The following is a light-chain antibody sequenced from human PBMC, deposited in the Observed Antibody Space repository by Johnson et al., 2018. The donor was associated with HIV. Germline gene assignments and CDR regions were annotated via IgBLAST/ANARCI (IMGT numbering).Light chain of an antibody. V-gene: IGLV1-51*02. CDR1: SSNIGNNY. CDR2: ENN. Sequence: QSVLTQPPSVSAAPGQKVTIFCSGSSSNIGNNYVSWYQQLPGTAPKLLIYENNKRPSGIPDRFSGSKSGTSATLGITGLQAGDEADYYCGTWHSALSGGGVVGTGTRVTVL. J-gene: IGLJ1*01. CDR3: GTWHSALSGGGV.